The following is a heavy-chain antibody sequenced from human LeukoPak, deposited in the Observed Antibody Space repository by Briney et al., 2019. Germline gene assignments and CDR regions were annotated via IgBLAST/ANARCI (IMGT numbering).Heavy chain of an antibody. J-gene: IGHJ4*02. Sequence: PGRSLTPSCRPAAPTFSIYSMSWVRHAPREGREWDSSISGSGGSTYHTDSVKGWLTTSRNTSTSTMYMQMNSLRAEDTAVYYCAKSGEVLMVYASLDYWGQGTLVTVS. D-gene: IGHD2-8*01. CDR1: APTFSIYS. CDR3: AKSGEVLMVYASLDY. CDR2: ISGSGGST. V-gene: IGHV3-23*01.